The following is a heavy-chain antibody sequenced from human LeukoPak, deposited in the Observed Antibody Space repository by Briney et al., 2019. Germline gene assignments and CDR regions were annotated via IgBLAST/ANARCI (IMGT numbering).Heavy chain of an antibody. CDR1: GYTFTSYD. CDR2: MNPNSGNT. D-gene: IGHD2-2*02. J-gene: IGHJ6*03. V-gene: IGHV1-8*01. CDR3: ARAARGYCSSTSCYTDYYYYMDV. Sequence: ASVKVSCKASGYTFTSYDINWVRQATGQGLEWMGWMNPNSGNTGYAQKFQGRVTMTRNTSISTAYMELSSLRSEDTAVYYCARAARGYCSSTSCYTDYYYYMDVWGKGTTVTVSS.